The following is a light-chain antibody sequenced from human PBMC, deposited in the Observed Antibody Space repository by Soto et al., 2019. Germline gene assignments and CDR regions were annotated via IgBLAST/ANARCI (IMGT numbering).Light chain of an antibody. J-gene: IGKJ1*01. CDR3: QQYISYRA. CDR2: AAS. CDR1: QGINTF. Sequence: IQLTQSASSLSASVGDRVTITCRASQGINTFLAWYQQKPGKAPKLLIYAASTLQSGVPSRFSGSGSGTDFTLTINGLQPDDFAIYDCQQYISYRAFGQGTKVDIK. V-gene: IGKV1-9*01.